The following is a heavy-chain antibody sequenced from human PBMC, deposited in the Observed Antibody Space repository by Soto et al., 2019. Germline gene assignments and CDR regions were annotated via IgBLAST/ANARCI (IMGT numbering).Heavy chain of an antibody. D-gene: IGHD6-19*01. J-gene: IGHJ4*02. Sequence: QVQLVESGGGVVQPGRSLRLSCAASGFTFSSYAMHWVRQAPGKGLEWVAVISYDGSNKYYADSVKGRFTISRDNSKNTLYLQMNSLRAEDTAVYYCARLAGYSSGWYEDYWGQGTLVNVSS. CDR2: ISYDGSNK. CDR3: ARLAGYSSGWYEDY. V-gene: IGHV3-30-3*01. CDR1: GFTFSSYA.